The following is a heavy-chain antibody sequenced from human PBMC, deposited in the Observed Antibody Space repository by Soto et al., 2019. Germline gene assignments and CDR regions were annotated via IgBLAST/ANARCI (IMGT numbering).Heavy chain of an antibody. CDR2: ISFEGSIK. CDR1: GFTFSNHG. CDR3: ARDSGVGSFSGGSCYTSNWFDP. V-gene: IGHV3-30*03. J-gene: IGHJ5*02. Sequence: QVQLVESGGGVVQPGRSLRLSCVASGFTFSNHGMHWVRQAPGKGLEWVAVISFEGSIKYYTDSVKGRFTISRDDSKNTVYLQMNSLRAEDTAVYFCARDSGVGSFSGGSCYTSNWFDPWGQGTMVTVSS. D-gene: IGHD2-15*01.